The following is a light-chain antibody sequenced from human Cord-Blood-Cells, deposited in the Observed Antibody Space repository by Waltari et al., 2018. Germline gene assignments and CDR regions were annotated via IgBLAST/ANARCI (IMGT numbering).Light chain of an antibody. CDR3: QQYNNWPPWT. V-gene: IGKV3-15*01. J-gene: IGKJ1*01. Sequence: EILRTQSPATLSVSPVERATLSCTASQSVSSNFAWYQHKHGQAPRLLIYGASTRATCIPARCSGSGSGTEFTITISSLQSEDFAVYYCQQYNNWPPWTFGQGTKVEIK. CDR2: GAS. CDR1: QSVSSN.